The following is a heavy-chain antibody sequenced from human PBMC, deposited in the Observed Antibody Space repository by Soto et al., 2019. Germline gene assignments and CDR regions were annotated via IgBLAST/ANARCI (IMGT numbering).Heavy chain of an antibody. CDR3: ATTRGLAVGGSFDY. CDR2: FYDGNT. Sequence: SETLSLTCIVSGGSITRGSSYWAWIRQPPGKWLEWVGTFYDGNTYHNPSLRSRITIAVDTSKNQFSLKLNSVAAADTAFYYCATTRGLAVGGSFDYWGQGMLVTVSS. D-gene: IGHD3-10*01. J-gene: IGHJ4*02. CDR1: GGSITRGSSY. V-gene: IGHV4-39*01.